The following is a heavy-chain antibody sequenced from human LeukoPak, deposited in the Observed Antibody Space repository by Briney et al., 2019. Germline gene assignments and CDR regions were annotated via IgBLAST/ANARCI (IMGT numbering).Heavy chain of an antibody. V-gene: IGHV3-53*01. D-gene: IGHD2-21*02. J-gene: IGHJ3*02. Sequence: GGSLSLSCAASGFTVSSNHMSWVRQAPGQGLEWVSVIYSGGSTYNADSVRGRFTISRDNSRNTLYLQMNSLRVEDTAVYYCVRFPRRFDCGGDCYSAFDIWGQGTMVTVSS. CDR3: VRFPRRFDCGGDCYSAFDI. CDR2: IYSGGST. CDR1: GFTVSSNH.